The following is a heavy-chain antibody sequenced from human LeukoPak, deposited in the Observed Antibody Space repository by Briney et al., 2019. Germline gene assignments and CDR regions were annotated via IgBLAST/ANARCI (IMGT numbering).Heavy chain of an antibody. J-gene: IGHJ4*02. CDR2: ISYDGSNK. CDR3: AKGGVDSNSWYELDY. V-gene: IGHV3-30*18. Sequence: GGSLRLSCAVSGFTFSSYGMHWVRQAPGKGLEWVSIISYDGSNKYYADSVKGRFTIFRDNSKNTLYLQTNSLRVEDTAVYYCAKGGVDSNSWYELDYWGQGTLVTVSS. CDR1: GFTFSSYG. D-gene: IGHD6-13*01.